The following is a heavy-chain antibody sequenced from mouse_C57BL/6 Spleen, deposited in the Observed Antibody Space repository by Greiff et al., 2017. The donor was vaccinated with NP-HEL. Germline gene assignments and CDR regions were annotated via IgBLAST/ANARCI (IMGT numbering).Heavy chain of an antibody. CDR2: IDPETGGT. CDR3: TRRGMITTWRYYDMDY. J-gene: IGHJ4*01. D-gene: IGHD2-4*01. V-gene: IGHV1-15*01. CDR1: GYTFTDYE. Sequence: QVQLQQSGAELVRPGASVTLSCKASGYTFTDYEMHWVKQTPVHGLEWIGAIDPETGGTAYNQKFKGKAILTAATSSRTAYMERRSLTSEDSAVYYCTRRGMITTWRYYDMDYWGQGTSVTVSS.